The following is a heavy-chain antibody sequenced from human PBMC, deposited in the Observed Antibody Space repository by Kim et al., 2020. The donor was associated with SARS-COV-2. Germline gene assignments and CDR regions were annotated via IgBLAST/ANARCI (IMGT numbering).Heavy chain of an antibody. Sequence: GGSLRLSCAASGFTFDDYAMHWVRQAPGKGLEWVSGISWNSGSIGYADSVKGRFAISRENAKNSLYLQMNSLRAEDTALYYCAKDKGRSWYSIYYDYYL. CDR2: ISWNSGSI. J-gene: IGHJ6*03. CDR1: GFTFDDYA. D-gene: IGHD6-13*01. CDR3: AKDKGRSWYSIYYDYYL. V-gene: IGHV3-9*01.